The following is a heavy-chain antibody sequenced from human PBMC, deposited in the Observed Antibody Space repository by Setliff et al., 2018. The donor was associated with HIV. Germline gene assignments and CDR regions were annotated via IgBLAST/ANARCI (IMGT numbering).Heavy chain of an antibody. J-gene: IGHJ5*02. V-gene: IGHV1-2*06. D-gene: IGHD6-6*01. CDR2: INPKTGDT. CDR3: ARDWSMTSRESNWFDP. Sequence: ASVKVSCKASGYTFTDYFMHWVRQAPGQGLEWMGRINPKTGDTKYKQKFQGRVTKTRDASINTAYMELSSLTSDDTAVYYCARDWSMTSRESNWFDPWGQGTLVTVSS. CDR1: GYTFTDYF.